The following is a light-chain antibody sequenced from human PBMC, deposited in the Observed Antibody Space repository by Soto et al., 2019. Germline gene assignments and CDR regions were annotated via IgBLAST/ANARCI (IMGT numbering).Light chain of an antibody. J-gene: IGLJ2*01. CDR2: FVT. Sequence: QSVLTQPRSVSGSPGQSVTISCTGTSSVVGAYNYVSWYQQLPGKAPKLMIYFVTERPSGVPDRFSGAKSGNTASLTISGLQAEDEADYYCCSYAGTYTFVVFGGGTKLTVL. CDR1: SSVVGAYNY. CDR3: CSYAGTYTFVV. V-gene: IGLV2-11*01.